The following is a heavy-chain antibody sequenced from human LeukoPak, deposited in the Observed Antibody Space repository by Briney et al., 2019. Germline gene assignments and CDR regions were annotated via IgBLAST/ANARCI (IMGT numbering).Heavy chain of an antibody. CDR1: GYRFTSYW. Sequence: GESLKISCKGSGYRFTSYWIGWVRQMPGKGLEWMGIIYPGDSDTRYSPSFQGQVTISADKSISTAYLQWSSLKASDTAMYYCASLGYCSGGSCSGDYWGQGTLVTVS. D-gene: IGHD2-15*01. CDR2: IYPGDSDT. CDR3: ASLGYCSGGSCSGDY. J-gene: IGHJ4*02. V-gene: IGHV5-51*01.